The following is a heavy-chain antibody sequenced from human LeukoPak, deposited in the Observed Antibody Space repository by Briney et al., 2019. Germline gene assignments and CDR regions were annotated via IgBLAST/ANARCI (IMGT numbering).Heavy chain of an antibody. CDR2: IYSGGST. V-gene: IGHV3-66*01. CDR1: RFTACSNN. J-gene: IGHJ4*02. D-gene: IGHD1-26*01. Sequence: GGSLRLSCAASRFTACSNNMCWVREALGTGLEWVSVIYSGGSTYYADSVKGRFTISRDNSKNTLYLQMNSLRAEDTAVYYCAREYSGSYSFDYWGQGTLVTVSS. CDR3: AREYSGSYSFDY.